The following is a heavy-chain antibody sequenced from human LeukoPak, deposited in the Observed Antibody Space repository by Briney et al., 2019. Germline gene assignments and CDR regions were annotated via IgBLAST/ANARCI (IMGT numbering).Heavy chain of an antibody. J-gene: IGHJ6*03. D-gene: IGHD3-16*02. CDR2: INPNSGGT. CDR3: ARVGYDYVWGSYRLLYYMDV. CDR1: TYPITDFY. V-gene: IGHV1-2*02. Sequence: GASVKVSCKASTYPITDFYIHWVRQAPGQGLEWMGWINPNSGGTNYAQKFQGRVTMTRDTSISTAYMELSRLRSDDTAVYYCARVGYDYVWGSYRLLYYMDVWGKGTTVTISS.